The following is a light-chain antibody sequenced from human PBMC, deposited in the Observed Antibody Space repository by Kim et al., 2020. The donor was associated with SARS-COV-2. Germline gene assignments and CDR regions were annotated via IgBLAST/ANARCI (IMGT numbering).Light chain of an antibody. CDR2: EVS. V-gene: IGLV2-23*02. Sequence: QSITISCTGTRNDMRNYNLFSWYQQRPGKAPKLIIFEVSKRPSGVSDRFSGSKSGDSASLTISGLQAEDGSDYYCCSYAGSRTFVLFGGGTQLTVL. CDR1: RNDMRNYNL. CDR3: CSYAGSRTFVL. J-gene: IGLJ2*01.